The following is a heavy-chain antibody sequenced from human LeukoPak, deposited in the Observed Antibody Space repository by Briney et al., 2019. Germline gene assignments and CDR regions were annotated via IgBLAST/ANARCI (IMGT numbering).Heavy chain of an antibody. Sequence: GKSLRLSCAASGFTFSLHPIHWVRQAPGKGREWVAAILYDGSTKYYADSVKGRFTISRDDSKNTLYLLMNSLRAEDTALYYCAGQDTGTLDYWGQGTLVTVSS. CDR3: AGQDTGTLDY. V-gene: IGHV3-30-3*01. CDR1: GFTFSLHP. CDR2: ILYDGSTK. D-gene: IGHD1-26*01. J-gene: IGHJ4*02.